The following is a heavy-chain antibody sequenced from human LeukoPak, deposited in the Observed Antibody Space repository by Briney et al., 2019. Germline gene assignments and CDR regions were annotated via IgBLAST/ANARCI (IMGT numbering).Heavy chain of an antibody. D-gene: IGHD3-22*01. J-gene: IGHJ4*02. CDR3: ATPKADYYPFDC. V-gene: IGHV3-30*02. Sequence: GGSLRLSCAASGCILSTCDKLCARQSPGKGLEWLAIIRYDGSYQYYADSVNGPFYISRDNSKNTLYLQMNSLTAEDTAVYYCATPKADYYPFDCWGQGTVVSVSS. CDR2: IRYDGSYQ. CDR1: GCILSTCD.